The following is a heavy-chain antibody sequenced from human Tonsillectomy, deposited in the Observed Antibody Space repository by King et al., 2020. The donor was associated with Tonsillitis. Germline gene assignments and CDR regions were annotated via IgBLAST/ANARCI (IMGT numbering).Heavy chain of an antibody. V-gene: IGHV3-30*18. CDR1: GFTFSNYG. CDR2: ISYDGSNK. J-gene: IGHJ4*02. D-gene: IGHD3-3*01. CDR3: AKERVYDFWSGYVEPGFDY. Sequence: VQLVESGGGVVQPERSLRLSCAASGFTFSNYGMHWVRQAPGKGLEWMAVISYDGSNKYYADSVKGRFTISRDNSKNTLYLQMNSLRAEDTAVYYCAKERVYDFWSGYVEPGFDYWGQGTLVTVSS.